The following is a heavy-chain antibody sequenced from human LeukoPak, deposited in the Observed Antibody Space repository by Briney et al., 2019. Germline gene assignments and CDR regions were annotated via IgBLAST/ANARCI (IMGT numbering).Heavy chain of an antibody. CDR3: ASGPGLDY. CDR2: ISWNSGSI. V-gene: IGHV3-9*01. CDR1: GFTFDDYA. Sequence: PGGSLRLSCAASGFTFDDYAMHWVRQAPGKGLEWVSGISWNSGSIGYADSVKGRFTISRDNAKNSLYLQMNSLRAEDTAVYYCASGPGLDYWGQGTLVTVSS. D-gene: IGHD6-25*01. J-gene: IGHJ4*02.